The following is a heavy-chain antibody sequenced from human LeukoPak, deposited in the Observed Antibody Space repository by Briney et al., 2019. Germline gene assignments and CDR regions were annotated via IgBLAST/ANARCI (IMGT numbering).Heavy chain of an antibody. CDR3: ARSYSSSWTSPYYFDY. CDR1: GGTFSSYA. J-gene: IGHJ4*02. Sequence: ASVKVSCKASGGTFSSYAISWVRQAPGQGLEWMGGIIPIFGTANYAQKFQGRVTITADESTSTAYMELSSLRSEDTAVYYCARSYSSSWTSPYYFDYWGQGTLVTVSS. D-gene: IGHD6-13*01. V-gene: IGHV1-69*13. CDR2: IIPIFGTA.